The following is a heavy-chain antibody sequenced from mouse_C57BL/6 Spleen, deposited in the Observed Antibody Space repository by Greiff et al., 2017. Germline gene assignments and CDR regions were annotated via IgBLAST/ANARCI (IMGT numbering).Heavy chain of an antibody. J-gene: IGHJ3*01. D-gene: IGHD2-4*01. CDR3: ARDYDYGAWFAY. CDR2: IYPGDGDT. V-gene: IGHV1-80*01. CDR1: GYAFSSYW. Sequence: VKLQQSGAELVKPGASVKISCKASGYAFSSYWMNWVKQRPGKGLEWIGQIYPGDGDTNYNGKFKGKATLTADKSSSTAYMQLSSLTSEDSAVYFCARDYDYGAWFAYWGQGTLVTVSA.